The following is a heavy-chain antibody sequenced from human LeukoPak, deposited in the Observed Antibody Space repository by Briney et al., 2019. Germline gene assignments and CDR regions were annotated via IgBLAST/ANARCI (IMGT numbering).Heavy chain of an antibody. CDR1: GITLSNYG. Sequence: GGSLRLSCAVSGITLSNYGMAWVRQAPGKGLEWVASLSASGGGTSYADSVRGRFTISRDNSKNTLYLQMNSLRAEDTAVYYCARPMIFYDSSGPYFDYWGQGTLVTVSS. CDR2: LSASGGGT. V-gene: IGHV3-23*01. J-gene: IGHJ4*02. D-gene: IGHD3-22*01. CDR3: ARPMIFYDSSGPYFDY.